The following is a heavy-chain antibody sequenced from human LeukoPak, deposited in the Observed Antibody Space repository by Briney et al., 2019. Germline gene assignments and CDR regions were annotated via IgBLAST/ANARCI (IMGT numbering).Heavy chain of an antibody. Sequence: SETLSLTCTVSGGSISSSGYYWGWIRQPPGKGLEWIASIYYSGSTYYNPSLKSRVTISVDTSKNQLSLKLSSLTAADTAVYCCARHEYSGSYYGLSWFDPWGQGTLVTVSS. V-gene: IGHV4-39*01. CDR3: ARHEYSGSYYGLSWFDP. CDR2: IYYSGST. J-gene: IGHJ5*02. CDR1: GGSISSSGYY. D-gene: IGHD1-26*01.